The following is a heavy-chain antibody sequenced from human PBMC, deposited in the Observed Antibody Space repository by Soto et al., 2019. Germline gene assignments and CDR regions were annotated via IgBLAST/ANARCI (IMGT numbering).Heavy chain of an antibody. J-gene: IGHJ4*02. CDR3: AKGSIQYSASIDY. Sequence: EVELLESGGGLIHPGESLRLSCAASGFSFSSYAMIWVRQAPGKGLEWVSVMSASGGASYFADSVKGRFSMSRYNSKNMFYLEMNSLRAEDTAIYFCAKGSIQYSASIDYLGQGSLVSVSS. CDR2: MSASGGAS. V-gene: IGHV3-23*01. CDR1: GFSFSSYA. D-gene: IGHD5-12*01.